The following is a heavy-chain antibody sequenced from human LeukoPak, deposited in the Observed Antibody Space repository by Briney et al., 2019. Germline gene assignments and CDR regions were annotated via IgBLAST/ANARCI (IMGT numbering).Heavy chain of an antibody. V-gene: IGHV5-51*01. CDR2: IYSGGSDT. J-gene: IGHJ4*02. D-gene: IGHD1-26*01. Sequence: GESLKISWKGSGYSFTSYWIGWVREIPGKGLEWVWIIYSGGSDTRYSPSFQGQITISADKSISTAYLQWSSLGASDTAMYYCARQSGSYQDPSHAHYWGQGTLVTVSS. CDR3: ARQSGSYQDPSHAHY. CDR1: GYSFTSYW.